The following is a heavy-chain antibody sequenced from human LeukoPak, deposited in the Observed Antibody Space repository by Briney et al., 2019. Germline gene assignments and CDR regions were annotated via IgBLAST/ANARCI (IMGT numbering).Heavy chain of an antibody. CDR1: GFTFSDAW. CDR2: IKRKTDAGTT. Sequence: GGSLRLSCAASGFTFSDAWMNWVRQAPGKGLEWVGRIKRKTDAGTTDYAAPVKGRFTISRDDSKNTLYLQMNSLKTEDTAVYYCTTGNWGPYWGQGTLVAVSS. D-gene: IGHD7-27*01. J-gene: IGHJ4*02. CDR3: TTGNWGPY. V-gene: IGHV3-15*07.